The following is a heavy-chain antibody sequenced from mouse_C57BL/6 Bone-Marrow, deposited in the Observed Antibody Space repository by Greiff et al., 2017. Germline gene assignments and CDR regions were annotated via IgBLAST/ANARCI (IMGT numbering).Heavy chain of an antibody. J-gene: IGHJ3*01. CDR1: GFTFSSYA. CDR2: ISDGGSYT. V-gene: IGHV5-4*01. CDR3: AREDGAWFAY. D-gene: IGHD2-3*01. Sequence: EVQGVESGGGLVKPGGSLKLSCAASGFTFSSYAMSWVRQTPEKRLEWVATISDGGSYTYYPDNVKGRFTISRDNAKNNLYQQMSHLKSEDTAMYYCAREDGAWFAYGGQGTLVTVSA.